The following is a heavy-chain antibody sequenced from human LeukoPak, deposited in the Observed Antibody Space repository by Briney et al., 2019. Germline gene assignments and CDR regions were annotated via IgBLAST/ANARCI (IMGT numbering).Heavy chain of an antibody. CDR3: ARSSVNWFDT. J-gene: IGHJ5*02. Sequence: GESLKISCKGSGYSFPNYWIGWVRQMPGKGLEWMGIIYPGDSSTRYSPSFQGQVTISADKSISTAYLQWSSLRASDTAMYYCARSSVNWFDTWGQGTLVTVSS. V-gene: IGHV5-51*01. CDR1: GYSFPNYW. D-gene: IGHD3-3*01. CDR2: IYPGDSST.